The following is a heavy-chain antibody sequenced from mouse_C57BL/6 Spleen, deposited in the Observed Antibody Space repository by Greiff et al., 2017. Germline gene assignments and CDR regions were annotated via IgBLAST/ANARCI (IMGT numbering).Heavy chain of an antibody. CDR3: ARPRLPWYFDV. CDR1: GFTFSDYG. D-gene: IGHD6-1*01. J-gene: IGHJ1*03. Sequence: EVQRVESGGGLVKPGGSLKLSCAASGFTFSDYGMHWVRQAPEKGLEWVAYISSGRSTIYYADTVKGRFTISRDNAKNTLFLQMTSLRSEDTAMYYCARPRLPWYFDVWGTGTTVTVSS. V-gene: IGHV5-17*01. CDR2: ISSGRSTI.